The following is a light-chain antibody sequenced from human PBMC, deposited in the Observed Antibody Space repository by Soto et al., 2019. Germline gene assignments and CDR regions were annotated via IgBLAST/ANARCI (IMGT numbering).Light chain of an antibody. J-gene: IGKJ2*01. V-gene: IGKV3-11*01. CDR2: DAS. CDR1: QSVSSY. CDR3: QQRSNWRPYS. Sequence: EIVLTQSPATLSLSPGERATLSCRASQSVSSYLAWYQQKPGQAPRLLIYDASNRATGIPARFSGSGSGTDLTLTMSSLEPEDFAVYYCQQRSNWRPYSFGQGTKLEIK.